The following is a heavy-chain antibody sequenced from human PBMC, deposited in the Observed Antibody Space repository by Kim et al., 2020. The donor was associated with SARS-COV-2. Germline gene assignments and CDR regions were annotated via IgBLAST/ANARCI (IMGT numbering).Heavy chain of an antibody. D-gene: IGHD6-13*01. J-gene: IGHJ6*02. V-gene: IGHV1-18*01. CDR3: ARGQQLVHPDQTDYYYYYGMDV. CDR2: ISAYNGNT. Sequence: ASVKVSCKASGYTFTSYGISWVRQAPGQGLEWMGWISAYNGNTNYAQKLQGRVTMTTDTSTSTAYMELRSLRSDDTAVYYCARGQQLVHPDQTDYYYYYGMDVWGQGTTVTVSS. CDR1: GYTFTSYG.